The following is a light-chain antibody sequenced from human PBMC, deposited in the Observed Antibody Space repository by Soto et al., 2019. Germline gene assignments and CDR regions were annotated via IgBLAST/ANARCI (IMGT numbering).Light chain of an antibody. CDR2: GAS. CDR1: QSVNSH. V-gene: IGKV3-15*01. J-gene: IGKJ4*01. CDR3: QQYNNWPLA. Sequence: EEVMTQSPATLSMSPGERVTLSCRASQSVNSHLAWYQQKPGQAPRLLIHGASTRATGVPARFSGSGSGTEFTLTISSLQSEDFAVYYCQQYNNWPLAFGGGTKVDI.